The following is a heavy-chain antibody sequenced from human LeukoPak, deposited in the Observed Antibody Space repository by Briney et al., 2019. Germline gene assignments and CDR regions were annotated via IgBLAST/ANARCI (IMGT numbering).Heavy chain of an antibody. CDR3: XREYSSSSDY. CDR1: GGSISSSSHH. V-gene: IGHV4-39*02. J-gene: IGHJ4*02. D-gene: IGHD6-6*01. CDR2: IYYSGNT. Sequence: SETLSLTCTVSGGSISSSSHHWSWVRQPPGKGLEWIGSIYYSGNTYYNPSLKSRVTISVDTSKNQFSLKLTSVTAADTAVYYCXREYSSSSDYWGQGTLVTVSS.